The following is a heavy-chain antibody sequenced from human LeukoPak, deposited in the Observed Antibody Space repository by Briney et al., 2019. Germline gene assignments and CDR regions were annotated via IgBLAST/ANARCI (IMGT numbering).Heavy chain of an antibody. Sequence: RPSETLSLTCSVSGGPITVYHWIWIRQPPGKGLEFIGYIHYTGSTNFNSSLTSRISMSTDTSKNQFPLKMTSVTAADTAVYYCARFRPNWGLDYWGQGILVTVSS. D-gene: IGHD7-27*01. CDR3: ARFRPNWGLDY. V-gene: IGHV4-59*01. J-gene: IGHJ4*02. CDR1: GGPITVYH. CDR2: IHYTGST.